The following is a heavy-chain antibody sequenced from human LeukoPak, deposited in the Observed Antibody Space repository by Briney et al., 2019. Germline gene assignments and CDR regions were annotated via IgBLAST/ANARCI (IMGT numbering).Heavy chain of an antibody. CDR3: AKGAGGFSYYNWFDP. V-gene: IGHV4-34*01. CDR1: GGSFSGYY. CDR2: INHSGST. J-gene: IGHJ5*02. Sequence: SETLSLTCAVYGGSFSGYYWSWIRQPPGKGLEWIGEINHSGSTNYNPSLKSRVTISVDTSKNQFSLKLSSVTAADTAVYYCAKGAGGFSYYNWFDPWGQGTLVTVSS. D-gene: IGHD5-18*01.